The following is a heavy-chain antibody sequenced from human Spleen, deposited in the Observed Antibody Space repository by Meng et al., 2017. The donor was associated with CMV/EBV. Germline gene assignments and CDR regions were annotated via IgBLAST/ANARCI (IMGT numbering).Heavy chain of an antibody. CDR3: ARVGTYSGTYPTGYFDF. CDR2: IYHCGKP. J-gene: IGHJ4*02. D-gene: IGHD1-26*01. Sequence: SITNHNRWRWVRQPPGKGLEWIGEIYHCGKPNYNPSLTSRLTISVDRSKNKFSLKLSSVTAADTAVYYCARVGTYSGTYPTGYFDFWGQGTLVTVSS. CDR1: SITNHNR. V-gene: IGHV4-4*02.